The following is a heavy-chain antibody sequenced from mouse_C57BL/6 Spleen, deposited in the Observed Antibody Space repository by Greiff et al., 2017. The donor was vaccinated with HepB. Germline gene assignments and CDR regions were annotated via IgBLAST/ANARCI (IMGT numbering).Heavy chain of an antibody. CDR3: ARWGDVSSEGWYFDF. CDR2: IYPGSGST. CDR1: GYTFTSYW. D-gene: IGHD1-1*01. J-gene: IGHJ1*03. V-gene: IGHV1-55*01. Sequence: QVQLQQPGAELVKPGASVKMSCKASGYTFTSYWITWVKQRPGQGLEWIGDIYPGSGSTNYNEKFKSKATLTVDTSSSTAYMQLSSLTSEDSAVYYCARWGDVSSEGWYFDFWGTGTTVTVSS.